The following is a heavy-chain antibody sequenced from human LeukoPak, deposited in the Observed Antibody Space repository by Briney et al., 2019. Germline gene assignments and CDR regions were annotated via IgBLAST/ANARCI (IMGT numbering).Heavy chain of an antibody. V-gene: IGHV3-23*01. CDR2: ISGSGGST. Sequence: PGGSLRLSCAASGFTFSSYAMSWVRQAPGKGLEWVSAISGSGGSTYYADSVKGRFTISRDNSKNTLYLQMNSLRAEDTAVYYCAKDSADYDILTGPSLDYWGQGTLVTVSS. D-gene: IGHD3-9*01. J-gene: IGHJ4*02. CDR3: AKDSADYDILTGPSLDY. CDR1: GFTFSSYA.